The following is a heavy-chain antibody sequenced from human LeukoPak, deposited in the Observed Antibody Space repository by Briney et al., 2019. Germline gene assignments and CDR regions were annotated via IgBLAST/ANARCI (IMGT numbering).Heavy chain of an antibody. CDR2: INPNSGGK. J-gene: IGHJ3*02. CDR3: AAEVVGATAGVAFDI. V-gene: IGHV1-2*02. D-gene: IGHD1-26*01. Sequence: ASVKVSCKASGYTFTGYYMHWVRPAPGQGLEWMGWINPNSGGKNYAHKFQGRVTMASDTSISTPYMELSRLRSDDTGVYYCAAEVVGATAGVAFDIWGQGTMVTVSS. CDR1: GYTFTGYY.